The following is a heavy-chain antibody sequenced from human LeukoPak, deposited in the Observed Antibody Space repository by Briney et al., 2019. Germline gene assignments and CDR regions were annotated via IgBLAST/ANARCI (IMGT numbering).Heavy chain of an antibody. CDR2: IIPIFGTA. CDR3: ATATIFGVVAYFDY. Sequence: SVKVSCKASGGTFSSYAISWVRQAPGQGLEWMGGIIPIFGTANYAQKFQGRVTITADESTSTAYVELSSLRSEDTAVYYCATATIFGVVAYFDYWGQGTLVTVSS. V-gene: IGHV1-69*13. J-gene: IGHJ4*02. CDR1: GGTFSSYA. D-gene: IGHD3-3*01.